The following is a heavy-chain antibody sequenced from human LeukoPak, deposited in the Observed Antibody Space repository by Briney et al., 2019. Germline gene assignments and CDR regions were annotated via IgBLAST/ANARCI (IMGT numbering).Heavy chain of an antibody. Sequence: SGGSLRLSCAASGFTFSSYAMSWVRQAPGKGLEWVSAISGSGGSTYYADSVKGRFTISRDNSKNTLYLQMNSLRAEDTAVYYCAKDPGDYEYYYYYYMDVWGKGTTVTVSS. CDR3: AKDPGDYEYYYYYYMDV. V-gene: IGHV3-23*01. D-gene: IGHD4-17*01. CDR1: GFTFSSYA. J-gene: IGHJ6*03. CDR2: ISGSGGST.